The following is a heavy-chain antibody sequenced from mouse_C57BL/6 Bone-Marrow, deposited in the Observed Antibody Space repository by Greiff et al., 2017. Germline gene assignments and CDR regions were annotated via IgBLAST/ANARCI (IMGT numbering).Heavy chain of an antibody. CDR3: ARWKGAWFAY. CDR1: GYTFTSYT. V-gene: IGHV1-4*01. Sequence: VQGVESGAELARPGASVKMSCKASGYTFTSYTMHWVKQRPGQGLEWIGYINPSSGYTKYNQKFKDKATLTADKSSSTAYMQLSSLTSEDSAVYYCARWKGAWFAYWGQGTLVTVSA. J-gene: IGHJ3*01. CDR2: INPSSGYT.